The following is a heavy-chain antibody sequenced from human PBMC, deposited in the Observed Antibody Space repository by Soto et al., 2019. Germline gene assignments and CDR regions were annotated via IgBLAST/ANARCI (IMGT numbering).Heavy chain of an antibody. CDR2: SSPRGDTI. CDR3: ATGPHTNVGWPYYFES. J-gene: IGHJ4*02. D-gene: IGHD6-19*01. Sequence: GTLRLSCVAAGFSLANYPMNWVRQTPGKGLEWISYSSPRGDTIYYADSVEGRFTISRDNARNSLSLHMSSLRDEDSALYYCATGPHTNVGWPYYFESWGQGVPVTVSS. V-gene: IGHV3-48*02. CDR1: GFSLANYP.